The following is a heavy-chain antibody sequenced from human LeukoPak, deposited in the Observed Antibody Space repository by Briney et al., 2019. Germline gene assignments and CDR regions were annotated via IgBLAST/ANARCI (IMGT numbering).Heavy chain of an antibody. J-gene: IGHJ4*02. D-gene: IGHD6-19*01. CDR2: ISDSGGTT. CDR1: GFTFSDYF. CDR3: AKDYSSGWYAYYFDS. V-gene: IGHV3-23*01. Sequence: GGSLRLSCAASGFTFSDYFMTWIRQAPGKGLEWVSGISDSGGTTFYADSVKGRFTISRDNSKNTLYLQMISLKADDTAVYYCAKDYSSGWYAYYFDSWGQGTLVSVSS.